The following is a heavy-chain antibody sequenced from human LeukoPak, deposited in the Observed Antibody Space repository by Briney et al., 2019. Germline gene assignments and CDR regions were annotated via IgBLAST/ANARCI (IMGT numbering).Heavy chain of an antibody. D-gene: IGHD3-22*01. CDR2: INRSRSYI. CDR3: ARDGSKLLLLRGYYYYYMDV. J-gene: IGHJ6*03. Sequence: GGCLRLSRLASGFTFRSYSMNWVRQAPGKGLDWVSSINRSRSYIYYAGSVKGRFTISRDNAKNSLYLQMNSLRAEDTAVYYCARDGSKLLLLRGYYYYYMDVWGKGATVTVSS. CDR1: GFTFRSYS. V-gene: IGHV3-21*01.